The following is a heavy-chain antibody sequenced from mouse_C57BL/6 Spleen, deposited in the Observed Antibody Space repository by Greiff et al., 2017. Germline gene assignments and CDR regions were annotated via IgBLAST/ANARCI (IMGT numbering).Heavy chain of an antibody. CDR3: ARREGFAY. CDR2: INPNTGGT. Sequence: VQLKQSGPELVKPGASVKISCKASGYSFTGYYMNWVKQSPEKSLEWIGEINPNTGGTTYNQKFKAKATLTVDKSSSTAYMQLKSLTSEDSAVYYCARREGFAYWGQGTLVTVSA. CDR1: GYSFTGYY. J-gene: IGHJ3*01. D-gene: IGHD3-3*01. V-gene: IGHV1-42*01.